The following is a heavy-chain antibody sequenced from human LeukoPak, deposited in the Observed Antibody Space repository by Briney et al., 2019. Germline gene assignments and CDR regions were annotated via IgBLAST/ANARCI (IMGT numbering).Heavy chain of an antibody. CDR2: IYTSGGT. V-gene: IGHV4-4*07. CDR3: ARGSGWYSGGYYFDY. Sequence: SETLSLTCTVSGGSISSYYWSWIRQPAGKGLEWIGRIYTSGGTNYNPSLKSRVTMSVDTSKNQFSLKLSSVTAADTAVYYCARGSGWYSGGYYFDYWGLGTLVTVSS. CDR1: GGSISSYY. J-gene: IGHJ4*02. D-gene: IGHD6-19*01.